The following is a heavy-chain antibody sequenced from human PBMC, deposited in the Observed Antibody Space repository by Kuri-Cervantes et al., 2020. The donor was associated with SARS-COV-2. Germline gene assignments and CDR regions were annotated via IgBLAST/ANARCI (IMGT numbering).Heavy chain of an antibody. CDR1: YASMTSFY. Sequence: SETLSLTCTVSYASMTSFYWSWIRQSPGRGLGWIGYIYHTGKSNYSPSLESRVSMSMAASESRFYLTLTSVTAADTAIYYCASGNDFSLDYWGQGTLVTVSS. V-gene: IGHV4-59*01. D-gene: IGHD1-1*01. CDR2: IYHTGKS. CDR3: ASGNDFSLDY. J-gene: IGHJ4*02.